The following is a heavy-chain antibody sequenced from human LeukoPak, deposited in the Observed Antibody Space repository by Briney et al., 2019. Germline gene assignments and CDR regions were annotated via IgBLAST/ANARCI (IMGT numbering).Heavy chain of an antibody. J-gene: IGHJ3*02. V-gene: IGHV1-8*01. Sequence: ASVKVSCKASGYTFTSYDINWVRQATGQGLEWMGWMNPNSGNTGYAQKFQGRVTMTRNTSISTAYMELSSLRSEDTAVYYCARDAAHYYDRHIGSDAFDIWGQGTMVTVSS. CDR2: MNPNSGNT. D-gene: IGHD3-22*01. CDR3: ARDAAHYYDRHIGSDAFDI. CDR1: GYTFTSYD.